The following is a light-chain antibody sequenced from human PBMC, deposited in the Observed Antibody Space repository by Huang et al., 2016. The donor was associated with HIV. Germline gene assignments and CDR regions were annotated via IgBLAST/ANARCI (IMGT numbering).Light chain of an antibody. Sequence: DIVMTQSPDSLAVSLGERATINCKYSKSVLYSSNNKHYLSWYQQKPGQPPKLLIYWASTRESGVPDRFSGSGSGTDFTLTISSLQAEDVAVYYCQQYYSTPLTFGGGTKVEIK. J-gene: IGKJ4*01. CDR2: WAS. V-gene: IGKV4-1*01. CDR3: QQYYSTPLT. CDR1: KSVLYSSNNKHY.